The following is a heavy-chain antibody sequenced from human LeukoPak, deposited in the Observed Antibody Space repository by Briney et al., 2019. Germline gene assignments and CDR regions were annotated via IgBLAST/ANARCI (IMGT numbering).Heavy chain of an antibody. CDR3: ARDPSGGYNWFDA. CDR1: GFTFSSHT. CDR2: ISSSSSTI. V-gene: IGHV3-48*01. Sequence: GGSLRLSCAASGFTFSSHTMNWVRQAPGKGLEWVSYISSSSSTIYYADSVRGRFTISRDNAKNSLYLQMNSLRAEDTALYYCARDPSGGYNWFDAWGQGTLVTVSS. D-gene: IGHD3-16*01. J-gene: IGHJ5*02.